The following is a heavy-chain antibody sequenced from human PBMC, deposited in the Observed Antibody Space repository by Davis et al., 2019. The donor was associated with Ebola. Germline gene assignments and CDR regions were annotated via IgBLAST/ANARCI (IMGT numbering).Heavy chain of an antibody. D-gene: IGHD6-19*01. CDR2: ISAHNGHT. J-gene: IGHJ4*02. V-gene: IGHV1-18*01. CDR1: GGTFSSYA. Sequence: AASVKVSCKASGGTFSSYAISWVRQAPGQGLEWMAWISAHNGHTNYAQKFQGRLTLTTDTSTSTVYMELRSLTSDDTAKYYCARGRNGGWDFDYWGQGTLVPVSS. CDR3: ARGRNGGWDFDY.